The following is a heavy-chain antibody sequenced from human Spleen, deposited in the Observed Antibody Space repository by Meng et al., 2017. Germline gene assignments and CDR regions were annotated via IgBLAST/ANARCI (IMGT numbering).Heavy chain of an antibody. D-gene: IGHD5-18*01. CDR3: ARVAGYSYDY. J-gene: IGHJ4*02. Sequence: EVELVESGGGLVQPGGSLRCSCAASGFTFSNYWMNWVRQAPGKGLEWVANIKEDGSEIYYVDSVKGRFTISRDNAKNSLYLQMNSLRAEDTAVYYCARVAGYSYDYWGQGTLVTVSS. CDR1: GFTFSNYW. V-gene: IGHV3-7*01. CDR2: IKEDGSEI.